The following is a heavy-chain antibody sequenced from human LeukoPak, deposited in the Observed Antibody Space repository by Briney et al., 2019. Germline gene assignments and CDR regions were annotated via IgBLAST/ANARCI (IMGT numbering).Heavy chain of an antibody. CDR3: AKDSKTFVSGWYYYGMDV. V-gene: IGHV3-23*01. CDR1: GFTFSSYA. J-gene: IGHJ6*02. CDR2: ISGSGGST. Sequence: GGSLRLSCAASGFTFSSYAMSWVRQAPGKGLEWVSAISGSGGSTYYADSVKGRFTISRDNSKNTLYLQMNSLRAEDTAVYYCAKDSKTFVSGWYYYGMDVWGQGTTVTVSS. D-gene: IGHD6-19*01.